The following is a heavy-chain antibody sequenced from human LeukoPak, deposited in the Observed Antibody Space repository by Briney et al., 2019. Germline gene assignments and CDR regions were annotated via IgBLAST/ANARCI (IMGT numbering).Heavy chain of an antibody. CDR1: GGSISSGSYY. D-gene: IGHD6-19*01. CDR3: ARAWGSSGWYRDAFDI. Sequence: SQTLSLTCTVSGGSISSGSYYWSWIRQPAGKGLEWIGRIYTSGSTNYNPSLKSRVTISVDTSKNQLSLKLSSVTAADTAVYYCARAWGSSGWYRDAFDIWGQGTMVTVSS. V-gene: IGHV4-61*02. J-gene: IGHJ3*02. CDR2: IYTSGST.